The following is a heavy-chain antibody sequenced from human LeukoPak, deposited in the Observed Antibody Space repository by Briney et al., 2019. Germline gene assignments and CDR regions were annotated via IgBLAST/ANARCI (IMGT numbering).Heavy chain of an antibody. CDR2: MNPNSGNT. J-gene: IGHJ5*02. D-gene: IGHD3-3*01. CDR3: ARGRAYYDFWKGPQHNWFGP. Sequence: ASVKVSCKASGYTFTSYDINWVRQATGQGLEWMGWMNPNSGNTGYAQKFQGRVTMTRNTSISTAYMELSSLRSEDTAVYYCARGRAYYDFWKGPQHNWFGPWGQGTLVTVSS. V-gene: IGHV1-8*01. CDR1: GYTFTSYD.